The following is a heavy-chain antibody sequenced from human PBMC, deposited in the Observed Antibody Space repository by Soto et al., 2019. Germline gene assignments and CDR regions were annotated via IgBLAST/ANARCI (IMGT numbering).Heavy chain of an antibody. V-gene: IGHV3-23*01. Sequence: EVQLLESGGGLVQPGGSLRLSCAASGFTFSSYGMTWVRQAPGKGLEWVSFSSATGAGTYYADSVKGRFTISRDNSKNTLYLQMTPLRADDTAGYYCAKDRRAGGNYGFYSDFWGQGALVIVSS. CDR1: GFTFSSYG. D-gene: IGHD1-7*01. CDR2: SSATGAGT. CDR3: AKDRRAGGNYGFYSDF. J-gene: IGHJ4*02.